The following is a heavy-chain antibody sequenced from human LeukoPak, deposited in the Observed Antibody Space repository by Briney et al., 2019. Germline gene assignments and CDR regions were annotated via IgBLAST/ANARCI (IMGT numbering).Heavy chain of an antibody. CDR2: IYYSGST. J-gene: IGHJ4*02. CDR3: ARVGTYGSGSYLSWLDY. CDR1: GGSISSYY. D-gene: IGHD3-10*01. Sequence: SETLSLTCTVSGGSISSYYWSWIRQPPGKGLEWNGYIYYSGSTNYNPSPKSRVTISVDTSKNQFSLKLSSVTAADTAVYYCARVGTYGSGSYLSWLDYWGQGTLVTVSS. V-gene: IGHV4-59*01.